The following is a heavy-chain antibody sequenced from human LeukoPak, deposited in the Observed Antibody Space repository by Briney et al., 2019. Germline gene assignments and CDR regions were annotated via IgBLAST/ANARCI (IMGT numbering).Heavy chain of an antibody. Sequence: SGTLSLTCAVYGGSFSGYYWSWIRQPPGKGLEWIGEINHSGSTNYNPSLKSRVTISVDTSKNQFSLKLSSVTAADTAVYYCARGLKRLGSIAARPRGNFMDVWGKGTTVTVSS. CDR2: INHSGST. D-gene: IGHD6-6*01. CDR1: GGSFSGYY. V-gene: IGHV4-34*01. CDR3: ARGLKRLGSIAARPRGNFMDV. J-gene: IGHJ6*03.